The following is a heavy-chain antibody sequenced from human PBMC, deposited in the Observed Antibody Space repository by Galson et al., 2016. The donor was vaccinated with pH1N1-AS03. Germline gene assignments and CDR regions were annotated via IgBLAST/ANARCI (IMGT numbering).Heavy chain of an antibody. V-gene: IGHV3-33*08. CDR2: IWYDASYK. CDR3: ARLQRDTILTDSFFDY. J-gene: IGHJ4*02. Sequence: SLRLSCAASGFTFGTYTMAWVRQAPGKGLEWVAGIWYDASYKYYGDSVKGRLTVSRDNAKSSLYLQMNSLRAEDTAVYYCARLQRDTILTDSFFDYWGQGTLVTISS. CDR1: GFTFGTYT. D-gene: IGHD5-18*01.